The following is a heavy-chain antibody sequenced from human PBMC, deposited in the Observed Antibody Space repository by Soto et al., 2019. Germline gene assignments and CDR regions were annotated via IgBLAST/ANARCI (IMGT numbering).Heavy chain of an antibody. V-gene: IGHV3-23*01. D-gene: IGHD1-26*01. CDR1: GFTFSSYA. Sequence: GGSLSLSCAASGFTFSSYAMSWVRQAPGKGLEWVSAISGSGGSTYYADSVKGRFTISRDNSKNTLYLQMNSLRAEDTAVYYCAKDNVLVGATRLRDYYYGMDVWGQGTTVTVSS. CDR2: ISGSGGST. CDR3: AKDNVLVGATRLRDYYYGMDV. J-gene: IGHJ6*02.